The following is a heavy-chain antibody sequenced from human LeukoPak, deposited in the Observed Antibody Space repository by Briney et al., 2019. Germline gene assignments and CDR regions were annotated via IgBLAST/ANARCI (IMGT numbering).Heavy chain of an antibody. CDR3: ARDAPYYDSSGYYCDY. V-gene: IGHV3-33*01. J-gene: IGHJ4*02. D-gene: IGHD3-22*01. CDR2: IWYDGSNK. CDR1: GFTFSSYG. Sequence: GGSLRLSCAASGFTFSSYGMHWVRQAPGKGLEWVAVIWYDGSNKYYADSVKGRFTISRDNSKNTLYLQMNSLRAEDTAVYYCARDAPYYDSSGYYCDYWGQGTLVIVSS.